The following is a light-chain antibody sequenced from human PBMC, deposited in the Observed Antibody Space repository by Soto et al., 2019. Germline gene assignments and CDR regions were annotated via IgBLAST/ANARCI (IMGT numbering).Light chain of an antibody. CDR1: SGDIGGYNY. J-gene: IGLJ1*01. Sequence: QSVLTQPASVSASRGQSITISCAGTSGDIGGYNYVSWYQQHPGKAPKLIIFDVTDRPSGVSDRFSGSKSGNTASLTISGLRPGDEADYYCSSFTGSFTHVFGTGTKVTVL. CDR2: DVT. V-gene: IGLV2-14*03. CDR3: SSFTGSFTHV.